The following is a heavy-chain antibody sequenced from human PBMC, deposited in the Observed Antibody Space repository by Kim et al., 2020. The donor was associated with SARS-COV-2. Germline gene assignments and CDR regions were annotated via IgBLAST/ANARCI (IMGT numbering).Heavy chain of an antibody. J-gene: IGHJ5*02. Sequence: YADSVKGRFTISRDNAKNSLYLQMNSLRAEDTAVYYCARDPGRRRVWFDPWGQGTLVTVSS. D-gene: IGHD1-26*01. V-gene: IGHV3-21*01. CDR3: ARDPGRRRVWFDP.